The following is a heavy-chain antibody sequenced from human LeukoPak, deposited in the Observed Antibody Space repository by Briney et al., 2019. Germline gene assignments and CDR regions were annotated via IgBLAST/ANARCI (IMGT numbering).Heavy chain of an antibody. D-gene: IGHD4-23*01. Sequence: SETLSLTCAVYGGSFSGYYWSWIRQPPGKGLEWIGEINHSGSTNYNPSLKSRVTISVDTSKDQFSLKLSSVTAADTAVYYCARLGVPGYGGNGWDHWGQGTLVTVSS. CDR3: ARLGVPGYGGNGWDH. CDR2: INHSGST. CDR1: GGSFSGYY. V-gene: IGHV4-34*01. J-gene: IGHJ4*02.